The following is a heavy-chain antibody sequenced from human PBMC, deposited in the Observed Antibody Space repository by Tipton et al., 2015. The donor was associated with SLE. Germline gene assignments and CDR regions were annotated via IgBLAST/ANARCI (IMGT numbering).Heavy chain of an antibody. V-gene: IGHV4-39*07. J-gene: IGHJ3*02. Sequence: WVRQAPGKGLEWVGSIYYSGSTYYNPSLKSRVTISVDTSKNQFSLKLSSVTAADTAVYYCARAYCSSTSCYVGNAFDIWGQGTMVTVSS. CDR2: IYYSGST. D-gene: IGHD2-2*01. CDR3: ARAYCSSTSCYVGNAFDI.